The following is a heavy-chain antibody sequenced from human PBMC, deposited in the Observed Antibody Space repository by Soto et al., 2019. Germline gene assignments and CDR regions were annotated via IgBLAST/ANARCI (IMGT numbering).Heavy chain of an antibody. Sequence: QLQLQESGPGLVKPSETLSLTCTVSGGSISSSRYYWGWIRQPPGMGLEWIGNIFNSGSAYYNPSHKSRVIISVDTSKNQFSLKLTSVTAADTAVYFCARHPYGQFDYWGQGTLVTVSS. J-gene: IGHJ4*02. V-gene: IGHV4-39*01. D-gene: IGHD4-17*01. CDR3: ARHPYGQFDY. CDR1: GGSISSSRYY. CDR2: IFNSGSA.